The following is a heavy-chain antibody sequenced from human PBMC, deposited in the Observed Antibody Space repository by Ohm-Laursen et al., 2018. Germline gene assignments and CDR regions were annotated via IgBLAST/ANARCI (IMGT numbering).Heavy chain of an antibody. D-gene: IGHD6-6*01. CDR3: ARENESNFDY. Sequence: TLSLTCAVSGGSISNGNYYWSWIRQHPGEGLEWIEYIYYSGSTYYNPSLKSRVTISGDTSKNQFSLKLSSVTAADTAVYYCARENESNFDYWGQGTLVTVSS. V-gene: IGHV4-31*11. J-gene: IGHJ4*02. CDR1: GGSISNGNYY. CDR2: IYYSGST.